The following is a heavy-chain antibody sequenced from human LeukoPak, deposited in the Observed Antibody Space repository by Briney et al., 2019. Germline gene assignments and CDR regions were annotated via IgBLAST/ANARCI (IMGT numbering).Heavy chain of an antibody. CDR3: ARGPTNGQAFDY. CDR2: IHYSETT. V-gene: IGHV4-39*02. J-gene: IGHJ4*02. CDR1: GGSISSSNYY. D-gene: IGHD2-8*01. Sequence: ASETLSLTCTVSGGSISSSNYYWGWIRRPPGKGLEWIASIHYSETTYYNPSLKSRVTISVDTSKNHFSLKLSSVTAADTAVYYCARGPTNGQAFDYWGQGTLVSVSS.